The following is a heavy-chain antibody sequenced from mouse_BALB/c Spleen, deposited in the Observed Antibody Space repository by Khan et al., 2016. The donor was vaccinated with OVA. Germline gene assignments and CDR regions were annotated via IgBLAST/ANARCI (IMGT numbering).Heavy chain of an antibody. J-gene: IGHJ4*01. Sequence: QVQLKESGPGLVAPSQSLSITCTISGFSLTSYGVHWVRQPPGKGLEWLVVIWSDGSTTYNSALKSRLSISKDNSKSQVFLKMNSLQTDDTAMYDCARHDGYAHYYAMDYWGQGTSVTVSS. D-gene: IGHD2-3*01. CDR2: IWSDGST. CDR1: GFSLTSYG. CDR3: ARHDGYAHYYAMDY. V-gene: IGHV2-6-1*01.